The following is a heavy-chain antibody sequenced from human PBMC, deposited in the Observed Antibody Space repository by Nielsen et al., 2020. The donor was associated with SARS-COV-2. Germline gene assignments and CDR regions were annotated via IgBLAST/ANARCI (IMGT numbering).Heavy chain of an antibody. CDR2: ISWNSGSI. CDR1: GFTFDDYA. Sequence: SLKISCAASGFTFDDYAMHWVRQAPGKGLEWVSGISWNSGSIGYADSVKGRFTISRDNAKNSLYLQMNSLRAKDTALYYCAKFGELLGYWGQGTLVTVSS. J-gene: IGHJ4*02. D-gene: IGHD3-10*01. V-gene: IGHV3-9*01. CDR3: AKFGELLGY.